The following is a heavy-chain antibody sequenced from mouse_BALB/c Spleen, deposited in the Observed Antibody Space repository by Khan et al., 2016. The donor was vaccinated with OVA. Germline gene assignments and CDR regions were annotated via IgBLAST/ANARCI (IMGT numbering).Heavy chain of an antibody. J-gene: IGHJ2*01. CDR1: GFTFNNYG. Sequence: DVHLVESGGDLVQPGGSRKLSCAASGFTFNNYGMHWVRQAPEKGLEWVAYISCDSNTIYYVASVKGRFTISRDNPNKTLFLQMTSLMSEDKAMYYCATSYFYGYYFDYWGPGTTLTVS. V-gene: IGHV5-17*02. CDR3: ATSYFYGYYFDY. D-gene: IGHD1-1*01. CDR2: ISCDSNTI.